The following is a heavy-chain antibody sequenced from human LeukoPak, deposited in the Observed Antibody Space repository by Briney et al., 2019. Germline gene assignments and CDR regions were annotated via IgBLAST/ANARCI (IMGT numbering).Heavy chain of an antibody. CDR3: ARDAGYNLDY. CDR1: GFTFSGYY. V-gene: IGHV3-11*04. J-gene: IGHJ4*02. CDR2: ICDSGRTI. D-gene: IGHD5-24*01. Sequence: SGGSLRLTCAASGFTFSGYYMSWIRQAPGKGLEWVSYICDSGRTIYYADSVKGRFTISRDNAKNSLYLQMNSLRTEDTAVYYCARDAGYNLDYSGQGTLATVSS.